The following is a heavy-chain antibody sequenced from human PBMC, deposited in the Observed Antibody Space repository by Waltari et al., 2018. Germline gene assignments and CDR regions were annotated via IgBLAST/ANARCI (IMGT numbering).Heavy chain of an antibody. CDR1: DGTFSSYA. CDR2: IIPIFGTA. J-gene: IGHJ6*02. CDR3: ARGAVAATGYYGMDV. V-gene: IGHV1-69*08. Sequence: QVQLVQSGAEVKKPGSAVTVSCQASDGTFSSYAISWVRQAPGQGLEWMGRIIPIFGTANYAQKFQGRVTITADKSTSTAYMELSSLRSEDTAVYYCARGAVAATGYYGMDVWGQGTTVTVSS. D-gene: IGHD6-19*01.